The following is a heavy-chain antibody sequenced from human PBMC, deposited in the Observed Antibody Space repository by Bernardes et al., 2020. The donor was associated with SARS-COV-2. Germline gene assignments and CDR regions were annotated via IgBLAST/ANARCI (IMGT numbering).Heavy chain of an antibody. Sequence: SETLSLTCTVSGGSIRSYYWSWIRQPPGQGLEWIGYIYYSGSTNYNPSLKSRVTISVDTSKNQFSLKLSSVTAADTAVYYCAREYSSSSIYYYYYMDVWGKGTTVTVSS. CDR1: GGSIRSYY. CDR2: IYYSGST. V-gene: IGHV4-59*12. J-gene: IGHJ6*03. CDR3: AREYSSSSIYYYYYMDV. D-gene: IGHD6-6*01.